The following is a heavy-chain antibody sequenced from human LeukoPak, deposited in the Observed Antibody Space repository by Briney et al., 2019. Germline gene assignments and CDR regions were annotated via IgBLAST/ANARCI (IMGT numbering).Heavy chain of an antibody. CDR1: GFTFSSYW. D-gene: IGHD4-11*01. CDR3: ARDDYSNYADY. CDR2: INSDGSST. J-gene: IGHJ4*01. V-gene: IGHV3-74*01. Sequence: GGSLRLSCAASGFTFSSYWMHWVRQAPGKGLVWVSPINSDGSSTSYADSVKGRFTISRDNAKNTLYLQMNSLRAEDTAVYYCARDDYSNYADYSGQGTLVTVSS.